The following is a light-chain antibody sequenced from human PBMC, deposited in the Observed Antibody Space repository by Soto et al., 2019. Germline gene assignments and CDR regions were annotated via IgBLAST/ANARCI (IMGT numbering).Light chain of an antibody. CDR2: ATS. J-gene: IGKJ5*01. CDR3: QQARSFPVT. CDR1: QDVGRW. Sequence: DIQMTQSPSSLSASVGDTVSITCVSSQDVGRWLSWYQQKPGKAPKILIFATSTLQSGVPSRFSGSGSGTDFTLTITSLQSEDFATYYCQQARSFPVTFGQGTRLEIK. V-gene: IGKV1D-12*01.